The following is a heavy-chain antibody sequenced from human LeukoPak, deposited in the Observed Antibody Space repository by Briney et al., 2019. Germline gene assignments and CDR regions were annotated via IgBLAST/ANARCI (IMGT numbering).Heavy chain of an antibody. V-gene: IGHV4-39*07. J-gene: IGHJ4*02. Sequence: PSETLTLTCTVSGGFISSSNYYWARIPQPPGQGLEWIGSIYYRGNAYYNPSLKSRVAISVDTSKTQFSLSLSSVTRAVTAVYYCAREEDRRGDWGQGALVTVTS. CDR2: IYYRGNA. CDR3: AREEDRRGD. CDR1: GGFISSSNYY. D-gene: IGHD3-22*01.